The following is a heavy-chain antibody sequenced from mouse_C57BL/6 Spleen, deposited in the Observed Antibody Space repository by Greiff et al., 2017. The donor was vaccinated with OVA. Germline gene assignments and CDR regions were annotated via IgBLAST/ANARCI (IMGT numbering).Heavy chain of an antibody. CDR1: GYTFTDYE. V-gene: IGHV1-15*01. CDR3: TRRLLSFDD. Sequence: QVQLKESGAELVRPGASVTLSCKASGYTFTDYEMHWVKQTPVHGLEWIGAIDPETGGTAYNQKFKGKAILTADKSSSTAYMELRSLTSEDSAVYYCTRRLLSFDDWGQGTTLTVSS. J-gene: IGHJ2*01. CDR2: IDPETGGT. D-gene: IGHD1-1*01.